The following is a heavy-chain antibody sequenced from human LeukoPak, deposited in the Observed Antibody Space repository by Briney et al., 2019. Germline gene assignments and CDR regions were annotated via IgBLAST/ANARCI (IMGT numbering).Heavy chain of an antibody. V-gene: IGHV3-74*01. Sequence: PGGSLRLSCAASGFTFSSYWMHWVRQAPGKGLVWVSRINGDGSSTSYADSVKGRFTISRDNAKNTLYLQMNSLRAEDTAVYYCARGRSGGSYRRTYYYYGMDVWGQGTTVTVSS. CDR1: GFTFSSYW. J-gene: IGHJ6*02. D-gene: IGHD1-26*01. CDR2: INGDGSST. CDR3: ARGRSGGSYRRTYYYYGMDV.